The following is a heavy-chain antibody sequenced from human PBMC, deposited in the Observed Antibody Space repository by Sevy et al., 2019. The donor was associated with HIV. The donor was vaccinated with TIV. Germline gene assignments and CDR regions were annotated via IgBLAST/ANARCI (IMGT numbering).Heavy chain of an antibody. J-gene: IGHJ4*02. D-gene: IGHD3-10*01. CDR3: AKSYYYGSGSPTPFDY. V-gene: IGHV3-23*01. CDR1: GFTLSSYA. CDR2: ISGSGGST. Sequence: GGSLRLSCAASGFTLSSYAMSWVRQAPGKGLEWVSAISGSGGSTYYADSVKGRFTISRDNSKNTLYLQMNSLRAEDTAVYYCAKSYYYGSGSPTPFDYWGQGTLVTVSS.